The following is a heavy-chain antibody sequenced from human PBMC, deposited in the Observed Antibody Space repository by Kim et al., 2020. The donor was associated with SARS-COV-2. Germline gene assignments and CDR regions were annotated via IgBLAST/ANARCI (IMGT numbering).Heavy chain of an antibody. D-gene: IGHD6-6*01. V-gene: IGHV3-11*01. CDR1: GFTFSDYY. Sequence: GGSLRLSCAASGFTFSDYYMSWMRQAPGKGLVWVSYISSSGRTIFYADSVKGRFTISRDNAENSLFLQMNSLRAEDTAVYYCARRKYSTGYYYSGMDVWGQGTTVTVSS. CDR3: ARRKYSTGYYYSGMDV. J-gene: IGHJ6*02. CDR2: ISSSGRTI.